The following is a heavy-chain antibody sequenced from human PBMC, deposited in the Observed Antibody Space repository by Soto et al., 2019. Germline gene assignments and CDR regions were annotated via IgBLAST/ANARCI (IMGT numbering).Heavy chain of an antibody. J-gene: IGHJ6*02. V-gene: IGHV5-51*07. CDR2: IYPGDSDT. D-gene: IGHD2-15*01. CDR3: PRHTPSGYYYYYGMGV. Sequence: GESLKISCKGSGYSFTSYWIGWVHQMPAKGLEWMGIIYPGDSDTRYSPSFQGQVTISADKSISTAYLQWSSLKASDTAMYYCPRHTPSGYYYYYGMGVWGQGTTVTVSS. CDR1: GYSFTSYW.